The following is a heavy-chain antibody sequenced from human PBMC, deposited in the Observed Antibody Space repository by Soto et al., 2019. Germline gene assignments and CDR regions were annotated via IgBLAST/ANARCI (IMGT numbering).Heavy chain of an antibody. CDR1: GFTFGGYT. V-gene: IGHV3-23*01. D-gene: IGHD4-17*01. J-gene: IGHJ4*02. CDR3: AKTGTVTVRIRVDY. CDR2: IKGSGDDT. Sequence: EVRLLESGGGSVQPGGSLRLSCAGSGFTFGGYTMAWVRQAPGKGLEWVSGIKGSGDDTYYADSVKGRFTISRDISRNTLYLQMNSLRSDDTATYFCAKTGTVTVRIRVDYWGQGALVTVSS.